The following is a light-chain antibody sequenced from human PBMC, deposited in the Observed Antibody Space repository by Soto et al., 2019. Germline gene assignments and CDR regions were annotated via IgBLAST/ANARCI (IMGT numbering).Light chain of an antibody. J-gene: IGKJ2*01. CDR2: GAS. Sequence: EIVLTQSPGTLPLSPGERATLSCRASQSVSSNYLVWYQQKPGQAPRPLIYGASSRATGIPDRFSGSGSGTDFTLTISSLEPEDFAVYYSQQYANSPFTFGQGTKLEIK. CDR1: QSVSSNY. CDR3: QQYANSPFT. V-gene: IGKV3-20*01.